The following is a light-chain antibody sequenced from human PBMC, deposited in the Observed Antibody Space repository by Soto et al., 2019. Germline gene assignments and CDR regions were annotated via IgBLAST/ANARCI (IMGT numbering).Light chain of an antibody. CDR2: KAS. CDR3: QHYNSYSEA. J-gene: IGKJ1*01. CDR1: QTISSW. V-gene: IGKV1-5*03. Sequence: DIQITQSPSTLSGSVGDRVTITCRASQTISSWLAWYQQKPGKAPKLLIYKASTLKSGFPSRFSGSGSGTEFTLTISSLQPDDFATYYCQHYNSYSEAFGQGTKVELK.